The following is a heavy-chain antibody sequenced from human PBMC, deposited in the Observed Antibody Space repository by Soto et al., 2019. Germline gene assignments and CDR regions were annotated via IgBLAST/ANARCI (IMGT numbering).Heavy chain of an antibody. J-gene: IGHJ6*02. V-gene: IGHV4-59*01. CDR2: IYYSGST. Sequence: PSETLSLTCAVYGGSFSGYYWSWIRQPPGKGLEWIGYIYYSGSTNYNPSLKSRVTISVDTSKNQFSLKLSSVTAADTAVYYCAREGLTGRWVPPYYYYGMDVWGQGTTVTVSS. D-gene: IGHD3-10*01. CDR3: AREGLTGRWVPPYYYYGMDV. CDR1: GGSFSGYY.